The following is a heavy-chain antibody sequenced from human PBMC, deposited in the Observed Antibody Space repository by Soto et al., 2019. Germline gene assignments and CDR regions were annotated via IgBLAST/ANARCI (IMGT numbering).Heavy chain of an antibody. CDR2: ISYGGST. CDR1: GGSISSGGYF. J-gene: IGHJ4*02. V-gene: IGHV4-31*03. D-gene: IGHD3-10*01. Sequence: QVQLQESGPGLVKPSQTLSLTCTVSGGSISSGGYFWSWIRQHPGKGLEWIGYISYGGSTYYNPSLKSRVTISLDTSKNQFSLKLSSVTAAATAVYYCARGSTTDYYGSGSSYSVADYWGQGTLVTVSS. CDR3: ARGSTTDYYGSGSSYSVADY.